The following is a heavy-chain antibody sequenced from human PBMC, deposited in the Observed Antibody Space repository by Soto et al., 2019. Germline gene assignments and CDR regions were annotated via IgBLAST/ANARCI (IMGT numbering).Heavy chain of an antibody. J-gene: IGHJ6*03. CDR1: GFTFSSYS. CDR2: ISSSSSYI. CDR3: ARDEAPLRFLEPSYYMDV. D-gene: IGHD3-3*01. V-gene: IGHV3-21*01. Sequence: PGGSLSLSCAASGFTFSSYSMNWVRQAPGKGLEWVSSISSSSSYIYYADSVKGRFTISRDNAKNSLYLQMNSLRAEDTAVYYCARDEAPLRFLEPSYYMDVWGKGTTVTVSS.